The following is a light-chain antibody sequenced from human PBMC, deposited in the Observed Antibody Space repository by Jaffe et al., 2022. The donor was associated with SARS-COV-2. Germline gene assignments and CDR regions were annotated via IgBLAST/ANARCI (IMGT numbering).Light chain of an antibody. V-gene: IGKV3-20*01. Sequence: EIVLTQSPGTLSLSPGERATLSCRASQSVSSVYLAWFQQKPGQAPRLLIYGASSRATGIPDRFSGSGSGTDFTLTINRLEPEDSAVYYCQQFGTSPWTFGQGTKVEIK. CDR2: GAS. CDR3: QQFGTSPWT. J-gene: IGKJ1*01. CDR1: QSVSSVY.